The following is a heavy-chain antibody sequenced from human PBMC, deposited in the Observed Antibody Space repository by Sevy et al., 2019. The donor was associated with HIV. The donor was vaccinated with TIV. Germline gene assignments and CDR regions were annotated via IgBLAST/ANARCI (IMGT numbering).Heavy chain of an antibody. D-gene: IGHD3-3*01. V-gene: IGHV3-49*04. CDR3: TSLRFLEWLYYMDV. J-gene: IGHJ6*03. CDR2: IRSKAYGGTT. CDR1: GSTFGDYA. Sequence: GESLKISCTASGSTFGDYAMSWVRQAPGKGLEWVGFIRSKAYGGTTEYAASVKGRFTISRDDSKSIAYLQMNSLKTEDTAVYYCTSLRFLEWLYYMDVWGKGTTVTVSS.